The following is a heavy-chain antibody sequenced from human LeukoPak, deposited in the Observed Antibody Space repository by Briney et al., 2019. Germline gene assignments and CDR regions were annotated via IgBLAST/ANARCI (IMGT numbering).Heavy chain of an antibody. CDR1: GYTFTSYG. J-gene: IGHJ4*02. D-gene: IGHD2-2*01. Sequence: ASVKVSCKASGYTFTSYGISWVRQAPGQGPEWMGWISAYNGNTNYAQNLQGRVTMTTDTSTSTAYMEVRSLRSDDTAVYYCARDRQSCSDSSCLVDSWGQGTLVTVSS. CDR3: ARDRQSCSDSSCLVDS. CDR2: ISAYNGNT. V-gene: IGHV1-18*01.